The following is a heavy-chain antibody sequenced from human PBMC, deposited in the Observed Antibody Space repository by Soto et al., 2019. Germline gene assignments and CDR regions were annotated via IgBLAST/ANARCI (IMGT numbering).Heavy chain of an antibody. Sequence: SQTLSLTCAISGDSVSSNSAAWNWIRQSPSRGLEWLGRTYYRSKWYNDYAVSVKSRITINPDTSKNQFSLQLNSVTPEDTAVYYCARDGMHYYYDSSGYYYYFDYWGQGTLVTVSS. D-gene: IGHD3-22*01. CDR3: ARDGMHYYYDSSGYYYYFDY. CDR2: TYYRSKWYN. V-gene: IGHV6-1*01. CDR1: GDSVSSNSAA. J-gene: IGHJ4*02.